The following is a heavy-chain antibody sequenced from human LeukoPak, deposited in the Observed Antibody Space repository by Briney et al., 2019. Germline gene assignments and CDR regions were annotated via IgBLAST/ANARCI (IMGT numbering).Heavy chain of an antibody. CDR1: GYTFTSYG. Sequence: ASVTVSCKATGYTFTSYGISRVRQARGQGLAWMGWISGNNGHTNYVQKMQGRVTMTTDTSTNKAYMDLRNPTSHDTAVYYGARWPGIAVAGVFDYWGQGSLVTVSS. CDR3: ARWPGIAVAGVFDY. V-gene: IGHV1-18*01. D-gene: IGHD6-19*01. CDR2: ISGNNGHT. J-gene: IGHJ4*02.